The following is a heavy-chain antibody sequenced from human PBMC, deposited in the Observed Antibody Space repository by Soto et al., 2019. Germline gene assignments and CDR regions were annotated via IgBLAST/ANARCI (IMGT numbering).Heavy chain of an antibody. CDR3: ARRPSRYCSGGGCYSGDYYGLDV. J-gene: IGHJ6*02. CDR2: IIPMFGTA. D-gene: IGHD2-15*01. V-gene: IGHV1-69*06. CDR1: GGTFSTNG. Sequence: QVQLLQSGAEVKRPGSSVRVSCKASGGTFSTNGINWVRQAPGQGLEWMGGIIPMFGTANYAQKFQGRVTITADKSTSTVYMDLSSLRSEVTATYYCARRPSRYCSGGGCYSGDYYGLDVWGQGTTVTVSS.